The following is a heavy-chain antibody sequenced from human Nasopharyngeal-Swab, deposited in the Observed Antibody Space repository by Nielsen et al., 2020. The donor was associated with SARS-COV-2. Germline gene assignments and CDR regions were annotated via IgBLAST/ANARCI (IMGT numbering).Heavy chain of an antibody. CDR3: AKGRGYYYYMDF. Sequence: GESLKISCAASGFTFSSHAMSWGRQAPGKGLEWVAGISSSGGRTYYADTVEGRFTISRDRSKNTLYLQMNSLRAEDTAICYCAKGRGYYYYMDFWGKGTTVTVSS. J-gene: IGHJ6*03. CDR2: ISSSGGRT. CDR1: GFTFSSHA. V-gene: IGHV3-23*01. D-gene: IGHD3-10*01.